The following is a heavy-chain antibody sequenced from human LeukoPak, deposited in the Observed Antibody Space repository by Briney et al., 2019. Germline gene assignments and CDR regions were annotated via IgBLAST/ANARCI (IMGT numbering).Heavy chain of an antibody. CDR2: IYYSGTT. CDR3: ATTYGSGSRVDY. J-gene: IGHJ4*02. CDR1: GGSISSSGYY. Sequence: SETLSLTCTVSGGSISSSGYYWGWIRQPPGEGLEWIGSIYYSGTTYYNLSLKSRVTISVDTSKNQFSLRLSSVTAADTAVYYCATTYGSGSRVDYWGQGTLVTVSS. V-gene: IGHV4-39*01. D-gene: IGHD3-10*01.